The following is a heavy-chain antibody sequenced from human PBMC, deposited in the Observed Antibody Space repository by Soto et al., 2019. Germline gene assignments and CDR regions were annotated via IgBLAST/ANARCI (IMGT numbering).Heavy chain of an antibody. CDR1: GGSISSGDYY. Sequence: SETLSLTCTVSGGSISSGDYYWSWIRQPPGKGLEWIGYIYYSGSTYYNPSLKSRVTISVDTSKNQFSLKLSSVTAADTAVYYCARTNSRPYSGSCGRFDYWGQGTLVTVSS. D-gene: IGHD1-26*01. CDR3: ARTNSRPYSGSCGRFDY. J-gene: IGHJ4*02. CDR2: IYYSGST. V-gene: IGHV4-30-4*01.